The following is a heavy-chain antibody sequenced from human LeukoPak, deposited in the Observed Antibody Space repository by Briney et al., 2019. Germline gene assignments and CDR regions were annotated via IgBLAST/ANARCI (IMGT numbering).Heavy chain of an antibody. D-gene: IGHD3-22*01. CDR1: GGSFSGYY. V-gene: IGHV4-34*01. Sequence: SETLSLTCAVYGGSFSGYYWSWIRQPPGKGLEWIGEINHSGSTNYNPSLKSRVTISVDTSKNQFSLKLSSVTAADTAVYYCVRSYYYDTRALQYWGQGTLVTVSS. J-gene: IGHJ4*02. CDR3: VRSYYYDTRALQY. CDR2: INHSGST.